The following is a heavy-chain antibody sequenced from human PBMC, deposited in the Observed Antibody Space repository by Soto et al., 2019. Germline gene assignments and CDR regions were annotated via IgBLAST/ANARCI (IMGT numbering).Heavy chain of an antibody. D-gene: IGHD3-22*01. CDR1: GFTFSNSW. CDR2: IKSKTDGGTT. CDR3: TTDTTIVVNYFDY. Sequence: GGSLRLSCAASGFTFSNSWMNWVRQAPGKGLEWVGRIKSKTDGGTTDYAAPVKGRFTISRDDSKNTLYLQMNSLKTEDTAVYYCTTDTTIVVNYFDYWGQGTLVTVSS. V-gene: IGHV3-15*07. J-gene: IGHJ4*02.